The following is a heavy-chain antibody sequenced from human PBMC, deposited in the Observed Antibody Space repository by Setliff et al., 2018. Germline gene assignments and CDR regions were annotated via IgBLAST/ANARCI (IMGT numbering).Heavy chain of an antibody. CDR2: ICHSGST. CDR1: GYSISSGYC. CDR3: ARQAHDLKGGTTLFYWLDP. V-gene: IGHV4-38-2*01. D-gene: IGHD1-26*01. Sequence: LSLTCDVSGYSISSGYCWGWIRQPPGKGLEWIGSICHSGSTHYNPSLKSRVTISVDTSKNEFSLKVSSVTAADTAVYYCARQAHDLKGGTTLFYWLDPWGQGTLVTVSS. J-gene: IGHJ5*02.